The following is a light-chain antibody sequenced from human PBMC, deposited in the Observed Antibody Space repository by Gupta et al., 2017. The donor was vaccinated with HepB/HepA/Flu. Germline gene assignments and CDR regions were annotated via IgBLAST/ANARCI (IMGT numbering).Light chain of an antibody. CDR1: QSISSW. CDR2: KAS. Sequence: DIQMTQSPSTLSASVGDRVTITCRASQSISSWLAWYQQKPGKAPKLLIYKASSLESGVPSRFSGSGSGTEFTLTIIILQPDDFATYYCQQDNSSPWTFGQGTKVEIK. J-gene: IGKJ1*01. V-gene: IGKV1-5*03. CDR3: QQDNSSPWT.